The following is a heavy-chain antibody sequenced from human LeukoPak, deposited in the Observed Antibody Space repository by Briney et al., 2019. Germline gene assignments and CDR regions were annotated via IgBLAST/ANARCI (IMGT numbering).Heavy chain of an antibody. V-gene: IGHV3-53*01. CDR1: GFTVSSNY. J-gene: IGHJ4*02. CDR3: ATYRQIQVPFES. D-gene: IGHD5-18*01. CDR2: IYSGGNT. Sequence: GWSLRLSCAASGFTVSSNYMSWVRQAPEKGLEWVSAIYSGGNTYYADSVKGRFTISRDNSRSTLSLKMDSLRAEDTATYYCATYRQIQVPFESWGQGDLVTVSS.